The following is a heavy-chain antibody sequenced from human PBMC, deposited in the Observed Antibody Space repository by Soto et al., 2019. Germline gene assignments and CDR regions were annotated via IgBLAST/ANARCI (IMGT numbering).Heavy chain of an antibody. Sequence: SETLSLTCTVSGGSISSYYWSWIRQPPGKGLEWIGYIYYSGSTNYNPSLKSRVTISVDTSKNQFSLKLSSVTAADTAVYYCARVFHCSSTSCYLGYYYYMDVWGKGTKVTVSS. CDR2: IYYSGST. V-gene: IGHV4-59*01. CDR3: ARVFHCSSTSCYLGYYYYMDV. D-gene: IGHD2-2*01. CDR1: GGSISSYY. J-gene: IGHJ6*03.